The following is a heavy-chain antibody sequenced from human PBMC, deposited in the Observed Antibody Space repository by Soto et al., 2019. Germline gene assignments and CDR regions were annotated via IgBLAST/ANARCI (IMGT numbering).Heavy chain of an antibody. CDR3: AKDSGEITMIVVVMGYFDY. D-gene: IGHD3-22*01. V-gene: IGHV3-30*18. Sequence: QVQLVESGGGVVQPGRSLRLSCAASGFTFSSYGMHWVRQAPGKGLEWVAVISYDGSNKYYADSVKGRFTISRDNSKNTLYLQMNSLRAEDTAVYYCAKDSGEITMIVVVMGYFDYWGQGTLVTVSS. CDR2: ISYDGSNK. CDR1: GFTFSSYG. J-gene: IGHJ4*02.